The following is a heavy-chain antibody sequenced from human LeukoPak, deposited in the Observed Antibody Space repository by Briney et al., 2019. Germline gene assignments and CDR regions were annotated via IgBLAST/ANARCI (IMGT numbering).Heavy chain of an antibody. Sequence: ASVKVSCKTSGYTFTNYAMHWVRQAPGQRFEWMGWINGGNGDTKYSQEFQGRVTVTRDTSATTVYMELSSLRSEDTAVYYCARVKAGTTFLDYWGQGTLVTLSS. V-gene: IGHV1-3*01. CDR2: INGGNGDT. D-gene: IGHD1-7*01. CDR1: GYTFTNYA. J-gene: IGHJ4*02. CDR3: ARVKAGTTFLDY.